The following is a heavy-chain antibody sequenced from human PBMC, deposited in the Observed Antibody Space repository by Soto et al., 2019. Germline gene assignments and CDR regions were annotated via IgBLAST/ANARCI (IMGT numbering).Heavy chain of an antibody. D-gene: IGHD6-19*01. CDR1: GASMSNYY. V-gene: IGHV4-59*01. CDR2: VDYRGTT. CDR3: AGEPVAGPKAHTVDI. J-gene: IGHJ3*02. Sequence: SETLSLTCAVSGASMSNYYWTWSRQPPWKRLEWIGYVDYRGTTYYNPSLTSRVTISVDTSNDQFSLKITSVTAADTAVYYCAGEPVAGPKAHTVDIWGQGTMVT.